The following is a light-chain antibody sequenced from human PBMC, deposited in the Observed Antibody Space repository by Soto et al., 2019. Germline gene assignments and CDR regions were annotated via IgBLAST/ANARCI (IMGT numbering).Light chain of an antibody. CDR2: DVS. J-gene: IGLJ1*01. CDR1: SSDVGGYNY. V-gene: IGLV2-14*01. CDR3: CSYTTSNTRQIV. Sequence: QSALTQPASVSASPGQSITISCTGTSSDVGGYNYVSWYQQHPGKAPKFMIYDVSNRPSGVSNRFSGSKSGNTASLTTSGLQAEDEADYYCCSYTTSNTRQIVFGTGTKLTVL.